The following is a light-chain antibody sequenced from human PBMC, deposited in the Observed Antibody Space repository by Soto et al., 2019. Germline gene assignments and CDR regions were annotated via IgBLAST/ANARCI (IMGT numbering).Light chain of an antibody. Sequence: DIQMTQSPSTLSASVGDRVTITCRASQSISSQLAWYQQKPGKAPKLLIYDASSLESGVPSRFSGSGSGAEFTLTITGLQPEDIATYSCQHYDSFWSFGQGTKVDIK. J-gene: IGKJ1*01. CDR1: QSISSQ. V-gene: IGKV1-5*01. CDR3: QHYDSFWS. CDR2: DAS.